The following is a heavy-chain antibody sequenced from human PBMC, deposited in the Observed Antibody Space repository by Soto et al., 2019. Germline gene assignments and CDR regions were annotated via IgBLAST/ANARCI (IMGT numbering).Heavy chain of an antibody. CDR3: ARGRDRHPVGLYFDS. J-gene: IGHJ4*02. D-gene: IGHD1-26*01. CDR1: GGAFNNYI. Sequence: QVQLVQSGAEVKKPGSSVKVSCKASGGAFNNYIFDWVRQAPGQGLEWMGGIIPMFGTPKYAQTFQDRITISADVSTGKAYMELTSLRYDDTAIYYCARGRDRHPVGLYFDSWGEGTRVTVSS. V-gene: IGHV1-69*01. CDR2: IIPMFGTP.